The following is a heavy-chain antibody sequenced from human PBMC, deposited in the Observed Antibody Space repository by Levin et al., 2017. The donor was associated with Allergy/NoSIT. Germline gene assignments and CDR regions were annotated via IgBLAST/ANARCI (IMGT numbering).Heavy chain of an antibody. D-gene: IGHD2-21*02. V-gene: IGHV3-48*03. Sequence: AGGSLRLSCVTSGFTFSNYEMNWVRQAPGKGLEWVSYIAGNGRGINYANSVRDRFTISRDNAANSLYLQMNSLRAEDTAIYYCASETANSNFNALDTWGQGTMVIVSS. CDR2: IAGNGRGI. J-gene: IGHJ3*02. CDR3: ASETANSNFNALDT. CDR1: GFTFSNYE.